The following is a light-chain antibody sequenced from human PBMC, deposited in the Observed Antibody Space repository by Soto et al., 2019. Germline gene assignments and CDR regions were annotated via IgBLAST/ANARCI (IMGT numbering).Light chain of an antibody. CDR1: QSVTSSS. J-gene: IGKJ4*01. CDR3: HQYGSSPLT. CDR2: GTS. V-gene: IGKV3-20*01. Sequence: EIVLTQSPGTLSLSPGERVTLSCRASQSVTSSSLAWYQQKPGQAPRLLVYGTSRRATGIPDRFSGSGSGTDFTLTISRLEPQDFAMYYCHQYGSSPLTFGGGTKVEIK.